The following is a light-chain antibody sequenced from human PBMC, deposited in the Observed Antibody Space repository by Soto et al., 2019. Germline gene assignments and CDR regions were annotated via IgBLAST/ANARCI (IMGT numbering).Light chain of an antibody. Sequence: DIQMTQSPSSVSASVGDRVTITGRASQDIHTWLAWYQQNPGKAPKLLIYGASTLESGVPSRFSGSGSGTDFTLTISSLQPEDFATYFCQQANSFPFAFGPGTRVDFK. V-gene: IGKV1-12*01. CDR3: QQANSFPFA. CDR1: QDIHTW. J-gene: IGKJ3*01. CDR2: GAS.